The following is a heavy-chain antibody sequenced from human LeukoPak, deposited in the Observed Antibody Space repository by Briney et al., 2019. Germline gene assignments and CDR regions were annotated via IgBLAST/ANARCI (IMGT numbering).Heavy chain of an antibody. CDR1: GFALSSHW. CDR3: ARNNGMDV. Sequence: PGGSLRLSCAASGFALSSHWMTWVRQVPGGGPEWVANVNRDGSETYYLESVKGRFTISKDNAKNSLYLQMNSLRAEDTALYHCARNNGMDVWGQGTTVIVSS. J-gene: IGHJ6*02. CDR2: VNRDGSET. V-gene: IGHV3-7*03.